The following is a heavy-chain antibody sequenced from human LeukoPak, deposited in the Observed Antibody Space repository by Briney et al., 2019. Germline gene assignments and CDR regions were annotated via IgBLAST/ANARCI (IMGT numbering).Heavy chain of an antibody. Sequence: ASVKVSCKTSGYTFTDYDVHWVRQAPGQGLKWMGWINPNSATTNYAQRLQGRVTFTRDTSLSVAYMELSSLTSEDAAVYFCARGDFGETNTAFDVWGQGTLVAVSS. CDR3: ARGDFGETNTAFDV. V-gene: IGHV1-8*03. J-gene: IGHJ3*01. CDR1: GYTFTDYD. D-gene: IGHD4-17*01. CDR2: INPNSATT.